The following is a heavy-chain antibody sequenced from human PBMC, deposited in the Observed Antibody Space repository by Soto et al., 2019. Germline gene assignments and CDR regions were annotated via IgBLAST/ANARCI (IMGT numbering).Heavy chain of an antibody. V-gene: IGHV3-30*04. CDR2: ISHDGRVT. CDR3: AREPYGDSQYFDY. D-gene: IGHD2-21*02. Sequence: QVQLVASGGGMVQPGTSLRLSFAASGFTFNSLSLHWVRQRPDKGLEWVAVISHDGRVTFYADFVKGRFTVSRDNSKNTIYLQVNSLRAEDTAVYYCAREPYGDSQYFDYWGQGTLVTVSS. CDR1: GFTFNSLS. J-gene: IGHJ4*02.